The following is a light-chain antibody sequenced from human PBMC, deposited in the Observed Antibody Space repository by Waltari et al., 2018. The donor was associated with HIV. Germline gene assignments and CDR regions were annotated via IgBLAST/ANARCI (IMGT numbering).Light chain of an antibody. V-gene: IGLV1-44*01. CDR3: VVWDDSLNGPV. Sequence: QSVLTQPPSASGTPGQRVTITCSGSSSNIEVNSAHWYQQLPGTAPKLLIHTHNPRPSRVPDRCSGSKSGTSASLAISGLQSEDEADYYCVVWDDSLNGPVFGGGTKLTVL. CDR2: THN. CDR1: SSNIEVNS. J-gene: IGLJ2*01.